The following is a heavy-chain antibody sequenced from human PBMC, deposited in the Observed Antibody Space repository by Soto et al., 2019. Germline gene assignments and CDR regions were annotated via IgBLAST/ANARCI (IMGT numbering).Heavy chain of an antibody. CDR2: IAYDGSNR. D-gene: IGHD2-8*02. V-gene: IGHV3-30*18. CDR1: GFTFNTYG. CDR3: AKDGGTGKYYDY. J-gene: IGHJ4*02. Sequence: QVQLLESGGGVVQPGRSLRLSCAASGFTFNTYGMHWVRQAPGKGLEWVSVIAYDGSNRYYADSVKGRFTISRDNSKNTLYLQMNSLRPEDTAVYCCAKDGGTGKYYDYWGQGTLVTVSS.